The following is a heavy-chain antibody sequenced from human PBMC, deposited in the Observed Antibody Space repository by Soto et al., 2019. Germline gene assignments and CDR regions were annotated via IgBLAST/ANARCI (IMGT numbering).Heavy chain of an antibody. V-gene: IGHV4-39*01. CDR1: GASIRSSDYY. Sequence: QLQLQESGPGLVKPSETLSLTCTVSGASIRSSDYYWAWIRQPPGKGLEWIGSIYYTGSTYYTPSPKSRVSISADTSKNQFSLKLTSVNAADTAVYHCVSGGRWETPQDYWGQGTLVTVSS. D-gene: IGHD1-26*01. CDR2: IYYTGST. J-gene: IGHJ4*02. CDR3: VSGGRWETPQDY.